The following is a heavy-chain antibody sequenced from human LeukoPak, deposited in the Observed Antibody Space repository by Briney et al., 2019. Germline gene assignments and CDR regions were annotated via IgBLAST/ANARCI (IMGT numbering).Heavy chain of an antibody. CDR1: GFTFSIYA. Sequence: PGGSLRLFCAAPGFTFSIYAMSWVRQAPGKGLQWVSSITSSGDGTYYADSVKGRFTISRDNSENMLYLQMNSLRVEDTAVYFCAKDRPNYYGSNGHYYRRDGDYWGQGTLVTVSS. D-gene: IGHD3-22*01. V-gene: IGHV3-23*01. CDR2: ITSSGDGT. J-gene: IGHJ4*02. CDR3: AKDRPNYYGSNGHYYRRDGDY.